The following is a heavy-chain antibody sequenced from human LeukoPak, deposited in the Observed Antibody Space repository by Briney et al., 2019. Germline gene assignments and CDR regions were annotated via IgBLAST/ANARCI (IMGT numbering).Heavy chain of an antibody. J-gene: IGHJ4*02. Sequence: GGSLRLSCAASGFTFSSYSMNWVRQAPGKGLEWVSSISSSSSYIYYADSVKGRFTISRDNAKNSLYLQMNSLRAEDTAVYYCARNMNAYCSSTSCYPGSFDYWGQGTLVTVSS. D-gene: IGHD2-2*01. CDR3: ARNMNAYCSSTSCYPGSFDY. CDR2: ISSSSSYI. V-gene: IGHV3-21*01. CDR1: GFTFSSYS.